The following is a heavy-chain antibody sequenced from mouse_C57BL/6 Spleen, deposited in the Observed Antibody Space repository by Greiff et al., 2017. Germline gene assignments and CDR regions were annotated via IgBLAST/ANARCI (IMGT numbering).Heavy chain of an antibody. V-gene: IGHV1-54*01. CDR1: GYAFTKYL. CDR2: INPGSGGT. J-gene: IGHJ3*01. Sequence: QVQLQQSGAELVRPGTSVKVSCKASGYAFTKYLIEWVKQRPGQGLEWIGVINPGSGGTNYNEKFKGKATLTADKSSSTAYMQLRSLTAEDSAVYFCARGAYWGQGTLVTVSA. CDR3: ARGAY.